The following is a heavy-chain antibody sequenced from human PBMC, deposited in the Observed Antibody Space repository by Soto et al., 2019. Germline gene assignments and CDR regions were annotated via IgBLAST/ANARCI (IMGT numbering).Heavy chain of an antibody. V-gene: IGHV4-34*01. D-gene: IGHD1-26*01. CDR2: INHSGST. J-gene: IGHJ6*02. CDR3: ARGPILFLLLQGYAYYGMDV. CDR1: GGSFSGYY. Sequence: SETLSLTCAVYGGSFSGYYWSGIRQPPGKGLEWIGEINHSGSTNYNPSIKSRVTISVDTSKNQFSLKVSSVTAADSAVYYCARGPILFLLLQGYAYYGMDVWGQGTTVTDPS.